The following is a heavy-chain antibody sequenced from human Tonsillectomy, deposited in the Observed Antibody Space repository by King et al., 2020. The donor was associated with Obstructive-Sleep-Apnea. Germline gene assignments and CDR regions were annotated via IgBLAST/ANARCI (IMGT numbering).Heavy chain of an antibody. CDR1: GFSLSTSGVG. J-gene: IGHJ4*02. D-gene: IGHD3-10*01. CDR3: DQVHRNYYGSGSVDY. Sequence: TLKESGPTLVKPTQTLTLTCTFSGFSLSTSGVGVGWIRQPPGKALEWLALIYWDDDKRYSPSLKSRLTITKDTSKNQVVLTMTNMDPVDTATYYCDQVHRNYYGSGSVDYWGQGTLVTVSS. V-gene: IGHV2-5*02. CDR2: IYWDDDK.